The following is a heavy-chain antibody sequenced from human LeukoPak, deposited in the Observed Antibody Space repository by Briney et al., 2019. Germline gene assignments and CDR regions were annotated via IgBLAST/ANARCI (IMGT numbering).Heavy chain of an antibody. V-gene: IGHV1-8*01. J-gene: IGHJ4*02. CDR3: ARGLSPIWYDSSVYRPLDY. D-gene: IGHD3-22*01. Sequence: ASVSVSCKASGYTFTSYDINWVRQASGQGLEWMGWMNPNNGNTYYAQDFRGRVTMTRNTSIGTVYMELSGLTSGDTAVYFCARGLSPIWYDSSVYRPLDYWGQGTLVTVSS. CDR1: GYTFTSYD. CDR2: MNPNNGNT.